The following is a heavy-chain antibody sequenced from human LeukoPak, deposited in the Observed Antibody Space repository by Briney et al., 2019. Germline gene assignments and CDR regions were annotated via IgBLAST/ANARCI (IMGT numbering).Heavy chain of an antibody. CDR2: IYYSGST. D-gene: IGHD6-19*01. J-gene: IGHJ4*02. CDR1: GGSISSYY. CDR3: ARFGSAVAYYFDY. V-gene: IGHV4-59*01. Sequence: SETLSLTCTVSGGSISSYYWSWIRQPPGKGLEWIGYIYYSGSTNYNPSLKSRVTISVDTSKNQFSLKLSSVTAADTAVYYCARFGSAVAYYFDYWGQGTLVTVSS.